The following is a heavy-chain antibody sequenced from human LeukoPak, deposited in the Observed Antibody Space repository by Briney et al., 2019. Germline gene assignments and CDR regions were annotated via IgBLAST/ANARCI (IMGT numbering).Heavy chain of an antibody. V-gene: IGHV3-23*01. D-gene: IGHD5-24*01. J-gene: IGHJ4*02. CDR3: AKEKMTTTSFDY. CDR2: ISGSGGST. Sequence: GGSLRPSCAASGFTFSTYAMSWVRQAPGKGLEWVSLISGSGGSTYYADSVKGRFTISRDNSKNTLYLQMHSLRAEDTAVYYCAKEKMTTTSFDYWGQGTLVTVSS. CDR1: GFTFSTYA.